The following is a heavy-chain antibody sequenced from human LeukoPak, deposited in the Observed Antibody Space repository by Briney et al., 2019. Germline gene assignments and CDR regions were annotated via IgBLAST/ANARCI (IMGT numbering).Heavy chain of an antibody. V-gene: IGHV3-30*03. D-gene: IGHD2-2*02. Sequence: PGGSLRLSCAASGFTFSSYGMHWVRQAPGKGLEWVAVISYDGSNKYYAASVKGRFTIARDNSKDTLYLQMNSLRAEDTAVYYWAYFLGLAADIGNDAFDIWGQGTMVTVSS. J-gene: IGHJ3*02. CDR2: ISYDGSNK. CDR1: GFTFSSYG. CDR3: AYFLGLAADIGNDAFDI.